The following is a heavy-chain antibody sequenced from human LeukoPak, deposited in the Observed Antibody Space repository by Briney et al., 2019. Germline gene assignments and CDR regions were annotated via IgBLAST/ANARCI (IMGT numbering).Heavy chain of an antibody. CDR2: INHSGST. V-gene: IGHV4-34*01. J-gene: IGHJ3*02. Sequence: SETLSLTCTVSGGSISSYYWSWIRQPPGKGLEWIGEINHSGSTNYNPSLKSRVTISVDTSKNQFSLKLSSVTAADTAVYCCAREAFDIWGQGTMVTVSS. CDR3: AREAFDI. CDR1: GGSISSYY.